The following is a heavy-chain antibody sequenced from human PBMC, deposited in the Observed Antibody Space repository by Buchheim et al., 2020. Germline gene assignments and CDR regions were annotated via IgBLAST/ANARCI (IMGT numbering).Heavy chain of an antibody. CDR1: GFTFSSYG. J-gene: IGHJ5*02. V-gene: IGHV3-30*18. CDR3: AKDCGFIVGALTGIDP. Sequence: QVQLVESGGGVVQPGRSLRLSCAASGFTFSSYGMHWVRQAPGKGLEWVAVISYDGSNKYYADSVKGRFTISRDNSKNTLYLQMNSLRVEDTAVYYCAKDCGFIVGALTGIDPWGQGTL. D-gene: IGHD1-26*01. CDR2: ISYDGSNK.